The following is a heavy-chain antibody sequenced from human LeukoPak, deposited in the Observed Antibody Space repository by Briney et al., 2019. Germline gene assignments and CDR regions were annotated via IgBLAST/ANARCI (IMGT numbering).Heavy chain of an antibody. D-gene: IGHD2-15*01. J-gene: IGHJ6*02. Sequence: PGRSLRLSCAASGFTVSSNYMSWVRQAPGKGLEWVAVISYDGSNKYYADSVKGRFTISRDNSKNTLYLQMNRLRAEDTAIYYCAREWGYGCGGECFSGIQAYYGMDVWGQGTTVTVSS. CDR2: ISYDGSNK. CDR3: AREWGYGCGGECFSGIQAYYGMDV. V-gene: IGHV3-30*14. CDR1: GFTVSSNY.